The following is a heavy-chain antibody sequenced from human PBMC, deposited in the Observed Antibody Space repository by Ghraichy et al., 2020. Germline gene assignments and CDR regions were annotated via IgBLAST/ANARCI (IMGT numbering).Heavy chain of an antibody. J-gene: IGHJ3*02. CDR2: IYYSGST. CDR3: ARDRGSDYDYVWGSYRYAFDI. Sequence: GSLRLSCTVSGGSISSYYWSWIRQPPGKGLEWIGYIYYSGSTNYNPSLKSRVTISVDTSKNQFSLKLSSVTAADTAVYYCARDRGSDYDYVWGSYRYAFDIWGQATMVTVSS. D-gene: IGHD3-16*02. V-gene: IGHV4-59*01. CDR1: GGSISSYY.